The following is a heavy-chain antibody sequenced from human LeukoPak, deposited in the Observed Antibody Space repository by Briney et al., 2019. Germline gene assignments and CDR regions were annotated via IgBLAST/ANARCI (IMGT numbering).Heavy chain of an antibody. CDR1: GGSISSYY. V-gene: IGHV4-59*01. Sequence: PSETLSLTCTVSGGSISSYYWSWIRQPPGKGLEWIGYIYYSGSTNYNPSLKSRVTISVDTSKNQFSLKLSSVTAADTAVYYCARDGNGSYYYYYMDVWGKGTTVTVSS. CDR2: IYYSGST. D-gene: IGHD1-26*01. CDR3: ARDGNGSYYYYYMDV. J-gene: IGHJ6*03.